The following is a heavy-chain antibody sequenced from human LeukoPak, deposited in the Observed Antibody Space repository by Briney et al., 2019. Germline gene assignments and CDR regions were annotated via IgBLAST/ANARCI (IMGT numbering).Heavy chain of an antibody. CDR2: VYYSGST. J-gene: IGHJ6*02. D-gene: IGHD4-11*01. V-gene: IGHV4-39*01. CDR1: GGSMSSNSYY. CDR3: ARQCPVSNWVYGTDV. Sequence: PSETLSLTCTVSGGSMSSNSYYWAWIRQSPGKGLEWIVSVYYSGSTYYNPSLKSRLTISVDTSKNQFSLKLSSVTAADTALYYCARQCPVSNWVYGTDVWGQGTTVTVSS.